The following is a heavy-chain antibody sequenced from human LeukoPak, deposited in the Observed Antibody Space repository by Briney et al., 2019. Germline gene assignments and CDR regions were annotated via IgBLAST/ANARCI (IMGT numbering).Heavy chain of an antibody. CDR1: GGSISSSSYY. J-gene: IGHJ3*02. V-gene: IGHV4-39*07. Sequence: SETLSLTCAVSGGSISSSSYYWGWIRQPPGKGLEWIGSIYYSGSTYYNPSLKSRVTISVDTSKNQFSLKLSSVTAADTAVYYCAREQFITMIVVVTPGAFDIWGQGTMVTVSS. CDR2: IYYSGST. D-gene: IGHD3-22*01. CDR3: AREQFITMIVVVTPGAFDI.